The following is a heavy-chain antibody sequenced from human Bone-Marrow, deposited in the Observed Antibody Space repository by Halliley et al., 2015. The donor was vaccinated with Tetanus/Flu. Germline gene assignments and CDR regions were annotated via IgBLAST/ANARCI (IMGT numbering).Heavy chain of an antibody. D-gene: IGHD1-7*01. Sequence: LRLSCSGSGASIHNYYWSWIRQSPGKGLEWIGYIYYSGSTTYNPSLTSRVTISVDASKNQFSLNLTSVTAADTAVYYCARNLQTGETDSWGQGSLVTVSS. CDR3: ARNLQTGETDS. CDR1: GASIHNYY. J-gene: IGHJ4*02. CDR2: IYYSGST. V-gene: IGHV4-59*01.